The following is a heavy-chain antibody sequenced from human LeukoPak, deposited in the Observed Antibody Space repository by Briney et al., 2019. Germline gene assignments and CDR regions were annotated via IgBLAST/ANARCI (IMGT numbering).Heavy chain of an antibody. CDR3: ARDTREDTAMAYFDY. D-gene: IGHD5-18*01. J-gene: IGHJ4*02. V-gene: IGHV4-59*01. CDR2: IYYNGST. Sequence: SETLSLTCTVSGSSISSYYWSWIRQPPGKGLEWIGYIYYNGSTKHNPSLKSRVTISVDTSKNQFSLNLSSVTAADTAVYYCARDTREDTAMAYFDYWGQGTLVTVSS. CDR1: GSSISSYY.